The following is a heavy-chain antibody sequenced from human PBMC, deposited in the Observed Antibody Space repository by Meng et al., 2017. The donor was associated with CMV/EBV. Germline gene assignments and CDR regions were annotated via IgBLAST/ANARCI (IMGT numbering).Heavy chain of an antibody. CDR2: INHSGST. J-gene: IGHJ4*02. V-gene: IGHV4-34*01. CDR3: ARGGGGEWELLHYFDY. D-gene: IGHD1-26*01. CDR1: GGSFSGYY. Sequence: QVQLQTWGAGRWKPSEILSLSCAVDGGSFSGYYWSWIRQPPGKGLEWIGEINHSGSTNYNPSLKSRVTISVDTSKNQFSLKLSSVTAADTAVYYCARGGGGEWELLHYFDYWGQGTLVTVSS.